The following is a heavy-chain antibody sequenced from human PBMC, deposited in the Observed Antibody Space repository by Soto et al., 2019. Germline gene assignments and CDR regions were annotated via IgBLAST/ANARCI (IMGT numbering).Heavy chain of an antibody. V-gene: IGHV4-39*01. CDR3: ARHGFKTVVVPAARAPPHYYYMDV. CDR2: IYYSGST. CDR1: GGSISSSSYY. Sequence: NPSETLSLTCTVSGGSISSSSYYWGWIRQPPGKGLEWIGSIYYSGSTYYNPSLKSRVTISVDTSKNQFSLKLSSVTAADTAVYYCARHGFKTVVVPAARAPPHYYYMDVWGKGTTVTVSS. J-gene: IGHJ6*03. D-gene: IGHD2-2*01.